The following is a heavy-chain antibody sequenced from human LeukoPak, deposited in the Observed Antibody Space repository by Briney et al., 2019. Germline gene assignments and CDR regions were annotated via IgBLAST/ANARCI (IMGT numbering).Heavy chain of an antibody. CDR1: GFTFSSYA. CDR2: ISYDGSNK. J-gene: IGHJ6*03. Sequence: GSPRLSCAASGFTFSSYAMHWVRQAPGKGLEWVAVISYDGSNKYYADSVKGRFTISRDNSKNTLYLQMNSLRAEDTAVYYCAREEDYYYYMDVWGKGTTVTVSS. V-gene: IGHV3-30*04. CDR3: AREEDYYYYMDV.